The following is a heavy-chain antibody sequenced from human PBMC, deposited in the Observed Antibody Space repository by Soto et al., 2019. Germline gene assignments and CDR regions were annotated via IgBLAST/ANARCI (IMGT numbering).Heavy chain of an antibody. D-gene: IGHD2-21*02. Sequence: QVRLVQSGAEVKEPGSSVKVSCKASGGTFSSYSISWVRQAPGQGLEWMGRIIPILGIPTYAQKFQGRVTITADKSTNTAYMELSSLGSEDTAVYYCAREAYCGGDCYSHCDYWGQGTLVTVSS. J-gene: IGHJ4*02. V-gene: IGHV1-69*08. CDR3: AREAYCGGDCYSHCDY. CDR2: IIPILGIP. CDR1: GGTFSSYS.